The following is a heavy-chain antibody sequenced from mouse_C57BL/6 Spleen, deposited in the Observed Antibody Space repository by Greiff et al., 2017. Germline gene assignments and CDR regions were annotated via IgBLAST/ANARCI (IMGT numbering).Heavy chain of an antibody. CDR1: GFSLTSYG. V-gene: IGHV2-6*03. CDR2: IWSDGST. CDR3: ARPLYSRGYAMDY. Sequence: VKLMESGPGLVAPSQSLSITCTVSGFSLTSYGVHWVRQPPGKGLEWLVVIWSDGSTTYNSALKSRLSISKDNSKSQVFLKMNSLQTDDTAMYYCARPLYSRGYAMDYWGQGTSVTVSS. D-gene: IGHD1-1*01. J-gene: IGHJ4*01.